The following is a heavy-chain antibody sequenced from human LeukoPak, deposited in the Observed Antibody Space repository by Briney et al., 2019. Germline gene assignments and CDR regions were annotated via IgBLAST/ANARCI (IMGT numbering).Heavy chain of an antibody. CDR2: ISGSGGST. CDR3: AKDVGGSGSYSLDY. D-gene: IGHD3-10*01. Sequence: GGSLRLSCAASGFTFSSYAMSWVRQAPGKGLEWVSAISGSGGSTYYADSVKGRFTISRDNSKNTLYLQMNSLRAEDTAVYYCAKDVGGSGSYSLDYWGQGTLVTVSS. CDR1: GFTFSSYA. J-gene: IGHJ4*02. V-gene: IGHV3-23*01.